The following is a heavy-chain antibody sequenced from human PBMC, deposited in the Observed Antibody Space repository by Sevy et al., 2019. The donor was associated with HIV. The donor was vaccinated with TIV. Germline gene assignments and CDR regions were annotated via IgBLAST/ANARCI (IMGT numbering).Heavy chain of an antibody. V-gene: IGHV3-30*02. D-gene: IGHD2-8*01. CDR3: ARGRKTTQEWLEELDYYYGMDV. Sequence: GGSLRLSCAASGFTFSTYDMHWVRQAPGKGLEWVAYIRYDGSNKYYGDSVRGRFTISRDNSKSTLYGQLNNLRAEDKAVYYCARGRKTTQEWLEELDYYYGMDVWGKGTSVTVSS. CDR1: GFTFSTYD. J-gene: IGHJ6*04. CDR2: IRYDGSNK.